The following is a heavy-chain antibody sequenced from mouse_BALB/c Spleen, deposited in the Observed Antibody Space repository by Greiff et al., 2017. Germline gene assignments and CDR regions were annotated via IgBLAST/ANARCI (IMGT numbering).Heavy chain of an antibody. CDR3: ARGGYYRYGSFDY. Sequence: EVQLQQSGAELVKPGASVKLSCTASGFNIKDTYMHWVKQRPEQGLEWIGRIDPANGNTKYDPKFQGKATITADTSSNTAYLQLSSLTSEDTAVYYCARGGYYRYGSFDYRGQGTTLTVSS. D-gene: IGHD2-14*01. CDR2: IDPANGNT. CDR1: GFNIKDTY. J-gene: IGHJ2*01. V-gene: IGHV14-3*02.